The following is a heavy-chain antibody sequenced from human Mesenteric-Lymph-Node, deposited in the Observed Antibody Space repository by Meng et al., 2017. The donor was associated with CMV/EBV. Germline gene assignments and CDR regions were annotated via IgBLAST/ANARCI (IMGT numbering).Heavy chain of an antibody. V-gene: IGHV4-34*01. CDR1: SFGGCY. CDR2: INQSGST. D-gene: IGHD2-2*03. Sequence: SFGGCYWTWIRQPPGEGVEGIGEINQSGSTHFSPSHEGRVTRAVDASKNQFSRKLNSVTAADTAVYYCARGGYCSTTSCPWVNWFDPWGQGTLVTVSS. CDR3: ARGGYCSTTSCPWVNWFDP. J-gene: IGHJ5*02.